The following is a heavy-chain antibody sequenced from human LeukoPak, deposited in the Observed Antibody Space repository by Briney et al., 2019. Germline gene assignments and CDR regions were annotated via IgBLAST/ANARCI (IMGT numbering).Heavy chain of an antibody. D-gene: IGHD3-9*01. CDR3: ARDLEFYNVLTGYYIPSFDY. CDR2: INPNSGGT. V-gene: IGHV1-2*02. CDR1: GYTFTGYY. J-gene: IGHJ4*02. Sequence: ASVKVSCKASGYTFTGYYMHWVRQAPGQGLEWMGWINPNSGGTNYAQKFQGRVTMTRDTSISTAYMEVKRLGSDDTAVYYCARDLEFYNVLTGYYIPSFDYWGQGTQVTVSS.